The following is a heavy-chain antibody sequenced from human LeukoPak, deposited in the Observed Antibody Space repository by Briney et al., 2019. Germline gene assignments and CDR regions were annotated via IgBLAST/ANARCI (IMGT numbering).Heavy chain of an antibody. CDR2: ISSSSGSK. D-gene: IGHD2-2*02. V-gene: IGHV3-48*01. CDR1: GFTFSSSS. Sequence: GGSLRLSCAASGFTFSSSSMNWVRQAPGKGLEWISYISSSSGSKYYADSVKGRFTISRDNAKNSLYLQMNSLRAEDAAVYYCAKEGYCSSTSCYRGFYYYYMDVWGKGTTVTVSS. J-gene: IGHJ6*03. CDR3: AKEGYCSSTSCYRGFYYYYMDV.